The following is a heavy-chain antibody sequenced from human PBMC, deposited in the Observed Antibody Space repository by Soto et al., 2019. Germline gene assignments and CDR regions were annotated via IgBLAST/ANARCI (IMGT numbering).Heavy chain of an antibody. CDR3: ARDSGYEGHSSSWYGMSLGWFDP. CDR1: GFTVSSNY. Sequence: EVQLVESGGGLVQPGGSLRLSCAASGFTVSSNYMSWVRQAPGKGLEWVSVIYSGGSTYYADSVKGRFTISRDNSKNTLYLQMNSLRAEDTAVYYCARDSGYEGHSSSWYGMSLGWFDPWGQGTLVTVSS. CDR2: IYSGGST. V-gene: IGHV3-66*01. D-gene: IGHD6-13*01. J-gene: IGHJ5*02.